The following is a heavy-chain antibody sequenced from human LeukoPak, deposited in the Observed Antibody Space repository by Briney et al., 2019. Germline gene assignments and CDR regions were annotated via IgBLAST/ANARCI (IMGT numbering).Heavy chain of an antibody. CDR3: AKVRSGDYGCDFDH. V-gene: IGHV3-30*18. D-gene: IGHD4-17*01. J-gene: IGHJ4*02. Sequence: SGGSLRLSCAASGFNFNSYGMHWVRQAPGKGLEWVAVVSYDGSSKYYADSVKGRFTICRDNSKNTLHLQMSSLRVEDTAVYYCAKVRSGDYGCDFDHWGQGTLVTVSS. CDR1: GFNFNSYG. CDR2: VSYDGSSK.